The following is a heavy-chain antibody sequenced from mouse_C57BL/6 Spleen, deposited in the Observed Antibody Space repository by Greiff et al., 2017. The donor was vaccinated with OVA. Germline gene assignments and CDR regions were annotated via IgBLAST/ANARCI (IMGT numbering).Heavy chain of an antibody. V-gene: IGHV1-62-2*01. CDR1: GYTFTEYT. CDR3: ARHEEDYDGDVIFDY. Sequence: VQLQQSGAELVKPGASVKLSCKASGYTFTEYTIHWVKQRSGQGLEWIGWFYPGSGSIKYNENFKDKATLTADKSSSTVYMELSRLTSEDSAVYFCARHEEDYDGDVIFDYWGQGTTLTVSS. CDR2: FYPGSGSI. J-gene: IGHJ2*01. D-gene: IGHD2-4*01.